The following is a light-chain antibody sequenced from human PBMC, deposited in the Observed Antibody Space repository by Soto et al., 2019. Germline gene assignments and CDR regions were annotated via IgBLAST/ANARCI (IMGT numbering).Light chain of an antibody. CDR2: AAS. V-gene: IGKV1-39*01. Sequence: DIQMTQSPSSLPASVGDRVTITCRASQSISSYLNWYQQKPGKAPKLLIYAASSLQSGVPSRFSGSGSGTDCTLTISSLQPEDFATYYCQQSYSTPLTFGGGTKVEIK. CDR1: QSISSY. J-gene: IGKJ4*01. CDR3: QQSYSTPLT.